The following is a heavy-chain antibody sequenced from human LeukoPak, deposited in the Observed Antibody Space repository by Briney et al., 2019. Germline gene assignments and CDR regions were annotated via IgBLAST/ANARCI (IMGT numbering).Heavy chain of an antibody. D-gene: IGHD6-19*01. CDR1: GFTFSSYA. J-gene: IGHJ6*02. V-gene: IGHV3-23*01. CDR3: AKDRSGSSGWYPMTYYYYGMDV. Sequence: GSLRLSCAASGFTFSSYAMSWVRQAPGKGLEWVSAISGSGGSTYYADSVKGRFTISRDNSKNTLYLQMNSLRAEDTAVYYCAKDRSGSSGWYPMTYYYYGMDVWGQGTTVTVSS. CDR2: ISGSGGST.